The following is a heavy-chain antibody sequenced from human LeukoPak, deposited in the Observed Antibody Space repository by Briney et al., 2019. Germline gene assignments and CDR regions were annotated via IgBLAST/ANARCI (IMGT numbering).Heavy chain of an antibody. J-gene: IGHJ4*02. Sequence: GGSLRLSCAASGFMFSSYVMTWVRQAPGKGLEWVSLISGRGDTTYYADSVKGRFTVSRDSSKSTLHLQMNSLSAEDTAIYYCAKVAYSASWYAFDSWGQGTLVTVSS. CDR3: AKVAYSASWYAFDS. CDR1: GFMFSSYV. CDR2: ISGRGDTT. D-gene: IGHD6-13*01. V-gene: IGHV3-23*01.